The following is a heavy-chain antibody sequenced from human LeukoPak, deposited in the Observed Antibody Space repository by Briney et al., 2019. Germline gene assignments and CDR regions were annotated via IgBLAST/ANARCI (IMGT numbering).Heavy chain of an antibody. CDR1: GYTFTVYY. D-gene: IGHD2-2*01. Sequence: ASVKVSCKASGYTFTVYYMHWVRQAPGQGLEWMGWINPNSGGTNYAQNFQGRVTMTRDTSISTAYMELSSLRSDDTAVYYCARLPLGYCSGTSCLDWGQGTLVTVSS. V-gene: IGHV1-2*02. CDR3: ARLPLGYCSGTSCLD. J-gene: IGHJ4*02. CDR2: INPNSGGT.